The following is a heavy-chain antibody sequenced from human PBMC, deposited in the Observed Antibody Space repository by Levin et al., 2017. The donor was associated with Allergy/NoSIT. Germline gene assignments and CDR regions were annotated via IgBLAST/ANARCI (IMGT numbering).Heavy chain of an antibody. V-gene: IGHV3-23*01. D-gene: IGHD2-15*01. CDR2: ISGSDGST. CDR1: GFTFSTYA. Sequence: PGGSLRLSCAASGFTFSTYAMSWVRQAPGKGLDWVSTISGSDGSTYYADSVKGRFTISRDNSKNTLYLQMNSLGAEDTAVYYCAKDWYCSGGKCYSENGMDVWGQGPTVTVSS. J-gene: IGHJ6*02. CDR3: AKDWYCSGGKCYSENGMDV.